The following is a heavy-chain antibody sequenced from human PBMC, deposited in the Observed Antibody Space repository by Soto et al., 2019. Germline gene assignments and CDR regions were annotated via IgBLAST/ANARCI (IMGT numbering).Heavy chain of an antibody. D-gene: IGHD3-10*01. V-gene: IGHV3-23*01. J-gene: IGHJ4*02. CDR3: AKDRDYPRDYFHY. CDR2: VSGNGQGI. Sequence: PGGSLRLSCAASGLTFSSYAMSWVRQAPGKGLEWVSAVSGNGQGIYYADSVRGRFTISRDNSKNTVFLHMDSLRAEDTAVYYCAKDRDYPRDYFHYWGQGTLVTVSS. CDR1: GLTFSSYA.